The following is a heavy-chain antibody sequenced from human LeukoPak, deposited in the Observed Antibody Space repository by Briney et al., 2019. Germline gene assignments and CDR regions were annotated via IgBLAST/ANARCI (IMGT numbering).Heavy chain of an antibody. V-gene: IGHV3-64*01. CDR1: GFTFSSYA. CDR2: IRRNGGST. CDR3: ARDISIAARSRPHYYYYMDV. J-gene: IGHJ6*03. D-gene: IGHD6-6*01. Sequence: GSLRLSCAASGFTFSSYAMPLVRQAPGKGLEYGSAIRRNGGSTYYANSVKGRFTISRDNSKNTLYLQMGSLRAEDMAVYYCARDISIAARSRPHYYYYMDVWGKGTTVTVSS.